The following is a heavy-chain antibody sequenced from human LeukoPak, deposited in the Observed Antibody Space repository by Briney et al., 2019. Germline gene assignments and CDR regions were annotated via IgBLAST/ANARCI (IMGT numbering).Heavy chain of an antibody. V-gene: IGHV4-39*07. CDR2: IFYSGST. CDR1: SGSISTSNYY. Sequence: KPSETLSLTCTVSSGSISTSNYYWGWVRQPPGKALEWIGNIFYSGSTYYSPSLKSRVTISLDTSRNQFSLKLNSVTAADTAVYYCAREDFDFLTGRYTWFDPWGQGTLVTVSS. J-gene: IGHJ5*02. D-gene: IGHD3-9*01. CDR3: AREDFDFLTGRYTWFDP.